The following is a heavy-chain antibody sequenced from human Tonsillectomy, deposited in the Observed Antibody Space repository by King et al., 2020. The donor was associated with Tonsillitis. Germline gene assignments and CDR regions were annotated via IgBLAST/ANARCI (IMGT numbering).Heavy chain of an antibody. V-gene: IGHV3-23*04. CDR2: ITRSGSNT. J-gene: IGHJ4*02. D-gene: IGHD5-18*01. CDR1: GFTFSSYA. CDR3: GYGEYSYGYGY. Sequence: QLVQSGGGLVQPGGSLRLSCEASGFTFSSYAMSWVRQAPGKGLEWVSAITRSGSNTYYADSVKGRFTISRDNSKDTLYLQMNSLRADDTAKYYCGYGEYSYGYGYWGQGTLVTVSS.